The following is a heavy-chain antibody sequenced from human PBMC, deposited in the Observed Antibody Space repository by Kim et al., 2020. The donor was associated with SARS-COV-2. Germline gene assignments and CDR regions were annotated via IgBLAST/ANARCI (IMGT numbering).Heavy chain of an antibody. Sequence: KGRFTISRANAKNSLYLQMNSLRAEDTALYYCAKAQSLDSSSWSNAFDIWGQGTMVTVSS. J-gene: IGHJ3*02. CDR3: AKAQSLDSSSWSNAFDI. V-gene: IGHV3-9*01. D-gene: IGHD6-13*01.